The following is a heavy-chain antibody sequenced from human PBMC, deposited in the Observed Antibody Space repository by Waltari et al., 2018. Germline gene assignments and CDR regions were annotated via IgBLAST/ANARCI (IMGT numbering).Heavy chain of an antibody. CDR1: GFNVSSYY. CDR3: ARGNTKYGMDV. J-gene: IGHJ6*02. CDR2: LYHAGNT. Sequence: EVQLVESGGHSIQPGGSLRVSCAASGFNVSSYYMNWVRQAPGKGLEWVSILYHAGNTYYADSVKGRFTFSRDNSKNTLYLQMNSLRAEDTAVYYCARGNTKYGMDVWGPGTTVTVSS. D-gene: IGHD2-8*01. V-gene: IGHV3-53*01.